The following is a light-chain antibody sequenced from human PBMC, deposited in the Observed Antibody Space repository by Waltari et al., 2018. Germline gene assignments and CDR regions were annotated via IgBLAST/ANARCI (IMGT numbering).Light chain of an antibody. CDR1: QSISSY. J-gene: IGKJ5*01. CDR2: AAS. Sequence: DIQMTQSPSSLSASVGDRVTIPCRASQSISSYLNWYQQKPGKAPKLLIYAASSLQSRVPSRFSGSGSVTDFTITISSLQPEDFATYYCQQSYSIPFTFVQGPRLYIK. CDR3: QQSYSIPFT. V-gene: IGKV1-39*01.